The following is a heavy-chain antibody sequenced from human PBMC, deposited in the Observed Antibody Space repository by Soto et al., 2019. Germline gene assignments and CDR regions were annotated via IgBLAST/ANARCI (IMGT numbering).Heavy chain of an antibody. J-gene: IGHJ4*02. V-gene: IGHV2-5*02. Sequence: QITLKESGPTLVKPTQTLTLTCTFSGFSLSTSGVGVGWIRQPPGKALEWLALIYWDDDKRYSPSLKSRLTITKDTSKNQVVLTMTNMDPVDTATYYCAHSRRRYVWGSYRYGFGYWGQGTLVTVSS. CDR2: IYWDDDK. CDR1: GFSLSTSGVG. D-gene: IGHD3-16*02. CDR3: AHSRRRYVWGSYRYGFGY.